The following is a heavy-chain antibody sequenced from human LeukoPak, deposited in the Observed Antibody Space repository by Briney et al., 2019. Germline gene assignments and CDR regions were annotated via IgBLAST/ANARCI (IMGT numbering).Heavy chain of an antibody. V-gene: IGHV3-30*04. J-gene: IGHJ4*02. CDR2: ISYDGSNK. D-gene: IGHD1-14*01. Sequence: PGRSLRLSCAASGFTFSSYAMHWVRQAPGKGLEWVAVISYDGSNKYYADSVKGRFTVSRDNSNNTLYLQMNSLRDEDTAIYYCAKCRLKHGPSHGTDWGQGTLVTVSS. CDR3: AKCRLKHGPSHGTD. CDR1: GFTFSSYA.